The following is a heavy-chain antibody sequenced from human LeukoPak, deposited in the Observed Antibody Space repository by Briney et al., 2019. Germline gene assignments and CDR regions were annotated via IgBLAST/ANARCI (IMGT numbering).Heavy chain of an antibody. CDR1: GGSITTGPYY. CDR3: ARSLVVAATVDY. CDR2: IYHTGGS. D-gene: IGHD2-15*01. Sequence: SETLSLTCTVSGGSITTGPYYRSWIRRPPGKGLEWIATIYHTGGSYYNSSLKGRATISVDTSKSQFSLKLSSVTAADTALYYCARSLVVAATVDYWGQGTLVTVSS. J-gene: IGHJ4*02. V-gene: IGHV4-39*01.